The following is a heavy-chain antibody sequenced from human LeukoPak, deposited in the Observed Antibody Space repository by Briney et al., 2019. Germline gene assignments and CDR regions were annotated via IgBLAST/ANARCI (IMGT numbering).Heavy chain of an antibody. CDR3: ARAGDYFDY. D-gene: IGHD1-26*01. J-gene: IGHJ4*02. V-gene: IGHV3-30*04. CDR1: GFTFSSYA. CDR2: ILYDGSNK. Sequence: GRSLRLSCAASGFTFSSYAMHWVRQAPGKGLEWVAVILYDGSNKYYADSVKGRFTISRDNSKNMLYLQMNSLRAEDTAVYYCARAGDYFDYWGQGTLVTVSS.